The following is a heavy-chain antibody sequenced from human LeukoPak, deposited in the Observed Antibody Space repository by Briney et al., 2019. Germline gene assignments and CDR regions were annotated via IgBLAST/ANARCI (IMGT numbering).Heavy chain of an antibody. V-gene: IGHV3-21*01. Sequence: GGSLRHSRAASGFTFNSYSMNWVRQAPGKGLEWVSSISSSSSYIYSADSVRGRFTLSTDNATNSLYLQINSLRAEDTAVYYCARSLDTYCTSTSCYPTMVFWGQGTLVTVSS. D-gene: IGHD2-2*01. J-gene: IGHJ4*02. CDR3: ARSLDTYCTSTSCYPTMVF. CDR1: GFTFNSYS. CDR2: ISSSSSYI.